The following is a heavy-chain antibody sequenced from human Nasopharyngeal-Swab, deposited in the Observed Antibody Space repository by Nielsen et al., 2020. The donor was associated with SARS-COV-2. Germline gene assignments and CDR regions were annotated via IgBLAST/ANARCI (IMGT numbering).Heavy chain of an antibody. V-gene: IGHV4-61*05. Sequence: SETLSLTCTVSGGSILSSGYYWSWIRQPPGKGLEWIGYIYYSGSTNYNPSLKSRVTISVDTSKNQFSLKLGSVTAADTAVYYCARKSGWLGAFDIWGQGTMVTVSS. CDR2: IYYSGST. CDR1: GGSILSSGYY. D-gene: IGHD5-12*01. J-gene: IGHJ3*02. CDR3: ARKSGWLGAFDI.